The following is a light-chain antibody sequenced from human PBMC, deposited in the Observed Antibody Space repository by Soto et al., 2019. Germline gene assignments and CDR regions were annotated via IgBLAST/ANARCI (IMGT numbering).Light chain of an antibody. Sequence: IFCTRTSSDVGGYNYVSWYQQHPGKAPKLMIYDVSNRPSGVSNRFSGSKSGNTASLTISGLQADDEADYYCSSYTSSSTLCVFGTGTKVTVL. CDR3: SSYTSSSTLCV. CDR1: SSDVGGYNY. J-gene: IGLJ1*01. V-gene: IGLV2-14*04. CDR2: DVS.